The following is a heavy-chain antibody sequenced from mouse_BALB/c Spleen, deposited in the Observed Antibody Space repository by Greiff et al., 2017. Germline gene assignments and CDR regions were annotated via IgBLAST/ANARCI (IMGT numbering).Heavy chain of an antibody. CDR2: ISSGGSYT. CDR1: GFTFSSYG. J-gene: IGHJ3*01. CDR3: CSSFAY. D-gene: IGHD1-1*01. V-gene: IGHV5-6*03. Sequence: EVKLVESGGGLVQPGGSLKLSCAASGFTFSSYGMSWVRQTPDKRLEWVATISSGGSYTYYPDSVKGRFTISRDNAKNTLYLQMSSLKSEDTAMYYCCSSFAYWGQGTLVTVSA.